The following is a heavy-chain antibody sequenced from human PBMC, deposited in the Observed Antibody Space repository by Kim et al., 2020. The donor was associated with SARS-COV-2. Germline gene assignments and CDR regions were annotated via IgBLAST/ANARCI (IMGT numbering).Heavy chain of an antibody. D-gene: IGHD6-13*01. CDR2: IYHSGST. J-gene: IGHJ4*02. CDR1: GGSISSSNW. V-gene: IGHV4-4*02. Sequence: SETLSLTCAVSGGSISSSNWWSWVRQPPGKGLEWIGEIYHSGSTNYNPSLKSRVTISVDKSKNQFSLKLSSVTAADTAVYYCARERPLSSRSSPFDYWGQGTLVTVSS. CDR3: ARERPLSSRSSPFDY.